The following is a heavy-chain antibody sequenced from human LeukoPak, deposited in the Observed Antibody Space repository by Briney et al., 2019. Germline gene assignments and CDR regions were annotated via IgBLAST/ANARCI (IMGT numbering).Heavy chain of an antibody. CDR3: ARGNYDSSGYYYSAFDY. CDR1: GFTFSSYA. D-gene: IGHD3-22*01. J-gene: IGHJ4*02. Sequence: SGGSLRLSCAASGFTFSSYAMHWVRQAPGKGLEWVAVISYDGGNKYYADSVKGRFTISRDNSKNTLYLQMNSLRAEDTAVYYCARGNYDSSGYYYSAFDYWGQGTLVTVSS. V-gene: IGHV3-30-3*01. CDR2: ISYDGGNK.